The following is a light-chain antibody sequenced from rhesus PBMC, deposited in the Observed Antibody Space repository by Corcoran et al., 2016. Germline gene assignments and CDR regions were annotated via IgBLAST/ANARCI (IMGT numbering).Light chain of an antibody. CDR2: DAS. CDR1: QGISSY. CDR3: QQRNSYPLT. Sequence: DIQLTQSPSSLSASVGDRVTITCRASQGISSYLAWYQQKPGKAPKLLIYDASNLQSWVPSRFSGSGSGTEFTLTISSLQPEDFAVYYCQQRNSYPLTVGGGTKVELK. J-gene: IGKJ4*01. V-gene: IGKV1-38*01.